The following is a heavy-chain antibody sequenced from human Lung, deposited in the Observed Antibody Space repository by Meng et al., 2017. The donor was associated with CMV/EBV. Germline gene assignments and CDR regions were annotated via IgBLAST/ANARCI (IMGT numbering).Heavy chain of an antibody. D-gene: IGHD3-9*01. CDR1: GVTPVRYH. CDR3: ARPRYDTGHYPVYYYYGMDV. V-gene: IGHV3-33*01. CDR2: IWYDGGNK. Sequence: GGSLRLSCAASGVTPVRYHMHWVRQAPGKGLEWVAFIWYDGGNKFYADCVKGRFTISRDNSKNTVYLQMNNVGADDAPIYFCARPRYDTGHYPVYYYYGMDVWGLGXTVTVSS. J-gene: IGHJ6*02.